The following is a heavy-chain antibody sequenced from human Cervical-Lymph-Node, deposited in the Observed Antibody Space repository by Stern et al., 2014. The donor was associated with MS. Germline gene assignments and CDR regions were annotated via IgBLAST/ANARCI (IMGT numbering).Heavy chain of an antibody. Sequence: QVQLVQSGAEVKKPGASVKVSCKASGYNFTGNYMHWVRQAPGQGLEWMGWSNPNSGDTNLPQEFQGRVTMTRDTSISTVYMEMSRLGSDDTAVYYCARDLALSSSYRAAFDIWGQGTMVTVSS. CDR1: GYNFTGNY. CDR2: SNPNSGDT. V-gene: IGHV1-2*02. J-gene: IGHJ3*02. D-gene: IGHD6-13*01. CDR3: ARDLALSSSYRAAFDI.